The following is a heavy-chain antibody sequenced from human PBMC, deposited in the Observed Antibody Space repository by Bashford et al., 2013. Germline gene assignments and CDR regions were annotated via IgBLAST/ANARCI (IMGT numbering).Heavy chain of an antibody. D-gene: IGHD5-12*01. CDR3: ATVDSGNYRFDS. J-gene: IGHJ5*01. CDR2: MNPNTDKA. CDR1: AFSFVIHD. Sequence: VASVKVSCKTSAFSFVIHDINWVRQATGQGLEWMGWMNPNTDKAAYAQNFQGRLTMTKDTSTQTAYMELGSLRSEDTAMYFCATVDSGNYRFDSWGQGTLVTVSS. V-gene: IGHV1-8*01.